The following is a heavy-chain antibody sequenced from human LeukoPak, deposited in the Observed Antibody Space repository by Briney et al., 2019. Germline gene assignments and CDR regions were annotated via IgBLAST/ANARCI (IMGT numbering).Heavy chain of an antibody. CDR1: GYTFTGYY. V-gene: IGHV1-2*02. D-gene: IGHD2-21*01. CDR3: ARDFGEGGGEINQIDY. Sequence: GASVKVSCKASGYTFTGYYMHWVRQAPGQGLEWMGWINPNSGGTNYEQKFQGRVTMTRDTSISTAYMELRSLRSDDTAVYYCARDFGEGGGEINQIDYWGQGTLVTVSS. J-gene: IGHJ4*02. CDR2: INPNSGGT.